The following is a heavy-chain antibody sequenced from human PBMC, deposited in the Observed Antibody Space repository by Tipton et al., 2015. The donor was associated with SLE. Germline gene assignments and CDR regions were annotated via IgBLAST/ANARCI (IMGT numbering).Heavy chain of an antibody. CDR3: ARDADYSKVLDY. CDR2: IYTSGST. V-gene: IGHV4-61*02. J-gene: IGHJ4*02. Sequence: TLSLTCTVSGGSISSSSYYWSWIRQPAGKGLEWIGRIYTSGSTNYNPSLKSRVTISVDTSKNQFSLKLSSVTAADTAVYYCARDADYSKVLDYWGQGTLVTVSS. D-gene: IGHD4-11*01. CDR1: GGSISSSSYY.